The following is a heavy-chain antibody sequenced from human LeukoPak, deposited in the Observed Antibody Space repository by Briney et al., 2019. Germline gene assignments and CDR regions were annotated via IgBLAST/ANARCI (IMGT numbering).Heavy chain of an antibody. CDR1: GGTFSSYA. V-gene: IGHV1-69*05. CDR2: IIPIFGTA. CDR3: ARTMFSSGWFFDY. J-gene: IGHJ4*02. Sequence: SVKVSCKASGGTFSSYAISWVRQAPGQGLEWMGGIIPIFGTANYAQKFQGRVTITTDESTSTAYMELSSLRSEDTAVYYCARTMFSSGWFFDYWGQGTLVTVSS. D-gene: IGHD6-19*01.